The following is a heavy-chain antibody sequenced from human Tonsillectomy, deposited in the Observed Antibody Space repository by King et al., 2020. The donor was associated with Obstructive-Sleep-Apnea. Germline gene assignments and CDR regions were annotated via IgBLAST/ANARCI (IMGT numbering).Heavy chain of an antibody. V-gene: IGHV3-74*01. D-gene: IGHD3-10*01. CDR1: GLTFSSSW. CDR3: ARDLYYCYDY. CDR2: ISPDGRTT. Sequence: VQLVESGGGLVQPGGSLRLSCAASGLTFSSSWMHWVRKVPGEGLVRVSDISPDGRTTSYADSVKGRFTISRDNAKNTLYLQLNSLRAEDTAVYYCARDLYYCYDYWGQGTLVTVSS. J-gene: IGHJ4*02.